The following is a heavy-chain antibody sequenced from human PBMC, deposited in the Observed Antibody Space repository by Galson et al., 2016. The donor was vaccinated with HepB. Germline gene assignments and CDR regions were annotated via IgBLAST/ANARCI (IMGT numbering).Heavy chain of an antibody. CDR1: GFTFSSYA. Sequence: SLRLSCAASGFTFSSYAMPWVRQAPGKGLEWVALISFDGSDKYYADSVRGRFTISRDNSKSTLYLQMNSLRVDDTAVYYCARQAASGRRGWFDPWGQGTLVTVSS. D-gene: IGHD6-13*01. V-gene: IGHV3-30*04. CDR3: ARQAASGRRGWFDP. J-gene: IGHJ5*02. CDR2: ISFDGSDK.